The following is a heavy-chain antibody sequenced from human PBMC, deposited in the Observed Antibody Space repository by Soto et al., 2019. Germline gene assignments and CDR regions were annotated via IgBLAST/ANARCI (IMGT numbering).Heavy chain of an antibody. CDR3: ARAPGIAAAHDY. J-gene: IGHJ4*02. D-gene: IGHD6-13*01. CDR1: GGTFSSYT. Sequence: VSCKASGGTFSSYTISWVRQAPGQGLEWMGRIIPILGIANYAQKFQGRVTITADKSTSTAYMELSSLRSEDTAVYYCARAPGIAAAHDYWGQGTLVTVSS. CDR2: IIPILGIA. V-gene: IGHV1-69*02.